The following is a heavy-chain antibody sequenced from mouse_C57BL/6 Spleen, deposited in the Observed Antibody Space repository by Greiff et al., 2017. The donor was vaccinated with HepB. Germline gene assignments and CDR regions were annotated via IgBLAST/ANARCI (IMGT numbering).Heavy chain of an antibody. CDR2: IDPETGGT. V-gene: IGHV1-15*01. J-gene: IGHJ1*03. D-gene: IGHD1-1*01. CDR3: TRGIGTVVAGSRYFDV. CDR1: GYTFTDYE. Sequence: QVQLQQSGAELVRPGASVTLSCKASGYTFTDYEMHWVKQTPVHGLEWIGAIDPETGGTAYNQKFKGKAILTADKSSSTAYMELRSLTSEDSAVYYCTRGIGTVVAGSRYFDVWGTGTTVTVAS.